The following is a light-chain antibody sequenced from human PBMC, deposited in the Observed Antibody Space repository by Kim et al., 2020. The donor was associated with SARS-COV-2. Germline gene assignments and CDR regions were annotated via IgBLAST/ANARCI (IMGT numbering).Light chain of an antibody. CDR3: QVWDGRAVV. CDR1: NIEKGN. J-gene: IGLJ2*01. Sequence: SVALGQTARRNCEGDNIEKGNVHWYQQRPGQAPILVSYRDCKRPSGIPGRVSGSNSGNTATLTISRVQAGDEADYYCQVWDGRAVVFGGGTQLTVL. V-gene: IGLV3-9*01. CDR2: RDC.